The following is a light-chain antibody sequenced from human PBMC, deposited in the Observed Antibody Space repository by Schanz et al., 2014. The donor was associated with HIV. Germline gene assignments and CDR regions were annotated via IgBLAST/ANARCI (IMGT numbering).Light chain of an antibody. CDR2: ANT. V-gene: IGLV1-40*01. Sequence: QSVLTQPPSVSGAPGQRVTISCTGTRSNIGTGFDVHWYQLLPGTAPKVLIFANTHRPSGVPDRFSGSKSGTSASLAINGLQPEDEADYYCQSYDYMLSGSRVFGGGTKLTVL. CDR1: RSNIGTGFD. CDR3: QSYDYMLSGSRV. J-gene: IGLJ3*02.